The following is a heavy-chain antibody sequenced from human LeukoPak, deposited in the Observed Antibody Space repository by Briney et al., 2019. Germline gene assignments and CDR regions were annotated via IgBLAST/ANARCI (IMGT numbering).Heavy chain of an antibody. CDR1: GGTFSSYA. Sequence: ASVKVSCKASGGTFSSYAISWVRQAPGQGLEWMGGIIPIFGTANYAQKFQGRVTITADESTSTAYMELSSLRSEDTAVYYCAIARPLLPDFGYWGQGTLVTVSS. J-gene: IGHJ4*02. CDR2: IIPIFGTA. CDR3: AIARPLLPDFGY. V-gene: IGHV1-69*13. D-gene: IGHD2-15*01.